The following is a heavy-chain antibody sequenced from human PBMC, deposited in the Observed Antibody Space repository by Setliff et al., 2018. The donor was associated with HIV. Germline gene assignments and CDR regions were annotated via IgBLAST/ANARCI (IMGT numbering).Heavy chain of an antibody. CDR2: MNPNNGDT. V-gene: IGHV1-8*02. J-gene: IGHJ3*02. D-gene: IGHD7-27*01. Sequence: ASVKVSCKASGYTFTYYDINWVRQASGQGLEWMGFMNPNNGDTGYGHRFQGRVIMTRDTSTSSVYLELRSLRSEDTAVYYCASQGWGTAFDIWGQGTMVTVSS. CDR3: ASQGWGTAFDI. CDR1: GYTFTYYD.